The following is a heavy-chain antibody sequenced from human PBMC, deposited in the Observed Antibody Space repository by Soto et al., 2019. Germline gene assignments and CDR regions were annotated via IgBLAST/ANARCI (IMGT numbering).Heavy chain of an antibody. Sequence: GGSLRLSCAASEFTFSNYAMSWVRQAPGKGLEWVSSISDNGGTTYYADSVKGRFTISRDNSKNTLYLQMNSLRAEDTAVYYCAKVPQQLIVYFVHWGQGTQVTVFS. CDR2: ISDNGGTT. CDR3: AKVPQQLIVYFVH. CDR1: EFTFSNYA. V-gene: IGHV3-23*01. D-gene: IGHD6-13*01. J-gene: IGHJ4*02.